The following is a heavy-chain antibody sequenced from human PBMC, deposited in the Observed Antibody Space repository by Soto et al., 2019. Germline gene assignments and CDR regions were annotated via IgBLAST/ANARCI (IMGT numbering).Heavy chain of an antibody. V-gene: IGHV1-3*01. CDR2: INAGNSNT. J-gene: IGHJ4*02. CDR1: GYTFTSYA. CDR3: ARSIVVVTALDY. Sequence: GASVKVSCKASGYTFTSYAMHWVRQAPGQRLEWMGWINAGNSNTKYSQKFQGRVTITRDTSASTAYMELSSLRSEDTAVYYCARSIVVVTALDYWGQGTLVTVSS. D-gene: IGHD2-21*02.